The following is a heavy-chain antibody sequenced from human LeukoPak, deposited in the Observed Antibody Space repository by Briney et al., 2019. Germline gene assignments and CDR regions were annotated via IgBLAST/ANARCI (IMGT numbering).Heavy chain of an antibody. CDR3: ARWTIFGVVGMDV. CDR1: GFTFSSYD. J-gene: IGHJ6*02. CDR2: IGSAGDT. D-gene: IGHD3-3*01. V-gene: IGHV3-13*01. Sequence: GGSLRLSCAASGFTFSSYDMHWVRQAPGKGLEWVSGIGSAGDTYYPGSVKGRFTISRENAKNSLYLQMNSLRAEDTAVYYCARWTIFGVVGMDVWGQGTTVTVSS.